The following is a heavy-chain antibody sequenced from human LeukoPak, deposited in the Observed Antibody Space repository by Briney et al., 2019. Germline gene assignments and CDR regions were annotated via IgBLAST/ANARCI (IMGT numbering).Heavy chain of an antibody. J-gene: IGHJ4*02. D-gene: IGHD6-13*01. Sequence: GGSLRLSCAASGFTFDDYAMHWVRQAPGKGLEWVSGISWNSGSIGYADSVKGRFTISRDNAKSSLYLQMNSLRAEDTALYYCAAGYSSSWYRVDYWGQGTLVTVSS. CDR3: AAGYSSSWYRVDY. V-gene: IGHV3-9*01. CDR2: ISWNSGSI. CDR1: GFTFDDYA.